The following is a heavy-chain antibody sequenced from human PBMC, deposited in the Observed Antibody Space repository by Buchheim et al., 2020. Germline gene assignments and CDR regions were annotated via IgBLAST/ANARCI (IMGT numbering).Heavy chain of an antibody. CDR3: TSDSPFNCSGGSCYLPG. J-gene: IGHJ4*02. V-gene: IGHV3-49*03. Sequence: EVQLVESGGGLVQPGRSLRLSCTASGFTFGDYAMSWFRQAPGKGLEWVGFIRSKAYGGTTEYAASVKGRFTISRDDSTSIAYLQMNSLKTEDTAVYYCTSDSPFNCSGGSCYLPGWGQGTL. CDR2: IRSKAYGGTT. CDR1: GFTFGDYA. D-gene: IGHD2-15*01.